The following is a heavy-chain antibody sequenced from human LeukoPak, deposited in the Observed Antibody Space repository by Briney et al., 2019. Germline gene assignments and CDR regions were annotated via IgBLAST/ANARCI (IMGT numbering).Heavy chain of an antibody. V-gene: IGHV3-30-3*01. D-gene: IGHD3-3*01. J-gene: IGHJ5*02. CDR3: ARGPFGSIFGVVRGGGFDP. CDR2: ISDDGSNK. Sequence: GGSLRLSCAASGFTFGSYAMHWVRQAPGKGLERVAVISDDGSNKYYADSVKCRFTISRDNSKNTLYLQMNSLRAEDTAVYYCARGPFGSIFGVVRGGGFDPWGQGTLVTVSS. CDR1: GFTFGSYA.